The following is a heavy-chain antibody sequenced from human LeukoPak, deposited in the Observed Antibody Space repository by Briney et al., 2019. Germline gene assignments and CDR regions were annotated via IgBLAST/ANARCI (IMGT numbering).Heavy chain of an antibody. J-gene: IGHJ4*02. Sequence: PGGSLRLSCAASGFTFSSYAMSWVRQAPGKGLEWVSAISGSGGSTYYADSVKGRFTIPRDNSKNTLYLQMNSLRAEDTAVYYCAKRQRWFGELLSVYWGQGTLVTVSS. D-gene: IGHD3-10*01. CDR3: AKRQRWFGELLSVY. CDR1: GFTFSSYA. V-gene: IGHV3-23*01. CDR2: ISGSGGST.